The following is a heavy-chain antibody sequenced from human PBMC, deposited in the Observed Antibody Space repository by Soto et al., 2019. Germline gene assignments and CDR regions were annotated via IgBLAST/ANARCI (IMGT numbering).Heavy chain of an antibody. CDR3: AKDRSGYYDSSGRYYGMDV. D-gene: IGHD3-22*01. CDR2: MSYDGSNK. CDR1: GFTFSSYG. J-gene: IGHJ6*02. Sequence: GGSLRLSCAASGFTFSSYGMHWVRQAPGKGLEWVAVMSYDGSNKYYADSVKGRFTISRDNSKNTLYPQMNSLRAEDTAVYYCAKDRSGYYDSSGRYYGMDVWGQGTTVTVSS. V-gene: IGHV3-30*18.